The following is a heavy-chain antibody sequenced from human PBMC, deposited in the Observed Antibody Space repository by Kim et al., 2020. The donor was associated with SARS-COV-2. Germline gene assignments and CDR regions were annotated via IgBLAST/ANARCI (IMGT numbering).Heavy chain of an antibody. CDR1: GGSFSGYY. Sequence: SETLSLTCAVYGGSFSGYYWSWIRQPPGKGLEWIGEINHSGSTNYNPSLKIRVTISVDTSKNQFSLKLSSVTAADTAVYYCARRRGVRGYFDYWGQGTLVTVSS. V-gene: IGHV4-34*01. J-gene: IGHJ4*02. CDR3: ARRRGVRGYFDY. D-gene: IGHD3-10*01. CDR2: INHSGST.